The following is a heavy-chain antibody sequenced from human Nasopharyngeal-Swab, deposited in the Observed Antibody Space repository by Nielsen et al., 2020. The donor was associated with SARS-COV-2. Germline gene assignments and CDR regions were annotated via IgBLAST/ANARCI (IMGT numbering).Heavy chain of an antibody. J-gene: IGHJ4*02. Sequence: GESLKISCAASGFTFSTYWMSWVRQAPGKGLEWVANIKQEGSEKYYVDPVKGRFTISRDNANNSLYLQMNSLRADDTAGYFCAGHGPFWEWGQGTLVTVSS. CDR1: GFTFSTYW. V-gene: IGHV3-7*01. D-gene: IGHD1-26*01. CDR3: AGHGPFWE. CDR2: IKQEGSEK.